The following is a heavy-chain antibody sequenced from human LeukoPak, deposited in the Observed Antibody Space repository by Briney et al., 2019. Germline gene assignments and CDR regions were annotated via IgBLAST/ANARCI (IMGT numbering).Heavy chain of an antibody. Sequence: KPSETLSLTCAVYGGSFSGYYWSWIRQPPGKGLEWIGEINHSGSTNYNPSLKSRVTISVDTSKNQFSLKLSSVTAADTAVYYCARVDRNILTVWGQGTLVTVSS. CDR3: ARVDRNILTV. D-gene: IGHD3-9*01. CDR2: INHSGST. V-gene: IGHV4-34*01. J-gene: IGHJ4*02. CDR1: GGSFSGYY.